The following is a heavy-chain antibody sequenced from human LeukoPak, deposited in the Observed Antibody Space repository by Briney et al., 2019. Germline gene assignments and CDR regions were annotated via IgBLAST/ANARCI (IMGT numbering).Heavy chain of an antibody. J-gene: IGHJ4*02. D-gene: IGHD3-16*01. CDR3: ARDWGYVVDY. CDR2: IRADNGNT. V-gene: IGHV1-18*01. CDR1: GYRFSSYG. Sequence: ASVKLSCNAPGYRFSSYGITWVRQAPGQGLEWMGWIRADNGNTNYAQKFQGRLIVTTDSSTRTAYMELRSLTSDETALYYCARDWGYVVDYWGQGTLVTVSS.